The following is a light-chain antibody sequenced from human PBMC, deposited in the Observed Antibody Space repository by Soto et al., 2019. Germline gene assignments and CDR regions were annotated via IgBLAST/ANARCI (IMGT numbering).Light chain of an antibody. CDR3: SSYTISSTRV. CDR1: SSDVGGYKY. Sequence: QSALTQPASVSGSPGQSITISCTGTSSDVGGYKYVSWYQQHPGKAPKLMIYDIRNRPSGVSNRFSGSKSGNTASLTISGLQAEDEAIYYCSSYTISSTRVFGTGTNLTVL. CDR2: DIR. V-gene: IGLV2-14*03. J-gene: IGLJ1*01.